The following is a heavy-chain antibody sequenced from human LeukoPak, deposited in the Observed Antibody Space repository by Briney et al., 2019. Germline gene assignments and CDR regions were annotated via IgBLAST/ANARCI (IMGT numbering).Heavy chain of an antibody. CDR3: AKSMGRGFGATGGNDAFDI. CDR1: VFTFSSYA. D-gene: IGHD1-26*01. J-gene: IGHJ3*02. V-gene: IGHV3-23*01. Sequence: GGSLRLSCAASVFTFSSYAMSWVRQAPGKGLEWVSAISGSGGSTYYADSVKGRFTISRDNSKNTLYLQMNSLRAEDTAVYYCAKSMGRGFGATGGNDAFDIWGQGTMVTVSS. CDR2: ISGSGGST.